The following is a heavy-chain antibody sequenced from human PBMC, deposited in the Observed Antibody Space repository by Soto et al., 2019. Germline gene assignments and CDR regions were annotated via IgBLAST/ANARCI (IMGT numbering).Heavy chain of an antibody. CDR2: IIPIFGTA. CDR3: ARAVEGGLLSFGFDY. V-gene: IGHV1-69*14. Sequence: QVQLVQSGAEVKKPGSSVKVSCKASGGTFSSYAISWVRQAPGQGLEWMGGIIPIFGTANYAQKFQGRVTITADKSTSKAYMELSSLRSEDTAVYYCARAVEGGLLSFGFDYWGQGTLVTVSS. CDR1: GGTFSSYA. J-gene: IGHJ4*02. D-gene: IGHD2-21*02.